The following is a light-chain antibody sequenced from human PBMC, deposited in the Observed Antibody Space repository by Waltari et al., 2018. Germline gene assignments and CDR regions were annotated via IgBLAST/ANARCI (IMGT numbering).Light chain of an antibody. CDR2: GAS. Sequence: IVLTQSPGNLSLSPGERATLSCRASQSVSRSYLAWYQQKPSQAPRLLIYGASSRATGIPDRFSGSGSGTDFTLTISRLEPEDFAVYYCQQYGSSPYTFGQGTKLEIK. J-gene: IGKJ2*01. CDR1: QSVSRSY. CDR3: QQYGSSPYT. V-gene: IGKV3-20*01.